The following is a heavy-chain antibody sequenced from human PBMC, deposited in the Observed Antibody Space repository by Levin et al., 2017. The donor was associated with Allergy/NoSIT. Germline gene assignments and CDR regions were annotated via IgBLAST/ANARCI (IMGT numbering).Heavy chain of an antibody. J-gene: IGHJ6*02. V-gene: IGHV1-69*13. CDR2: IIPIFGTA. Sequence: SVKVSCKASGGTFSSYAISWVRQAPGQGLEWMGGIIPIFGTANYAQKFQGRVTITADESTSTAYMELSSLRSEDTAVYYCARFSGGYSYGAPNGMDVWGQGTTVTVSS. CDR3: ARFSGGYSYGAPNGMDV. CDR1: GGTFSSYA. D-gene: IGHD5-18*01.